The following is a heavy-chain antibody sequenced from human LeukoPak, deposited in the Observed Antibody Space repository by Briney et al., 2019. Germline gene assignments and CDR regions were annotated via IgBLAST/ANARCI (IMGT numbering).Heavy chain of an antibody. Sequence: SVKVSCKASGGTFSSYAISWVRQAPGQELEWMGRIIPIFGTANYAQKFQGRVTITTDESTSTAYMELSSLRSEDTAVYYCARLSAGGEYYFDYWGQGTLVTVSS. J-gene: IGHJ4*02. CDR3: ARLSAGGEYYFDY. CDR2: IIPIFGTA. V-gene: IGHV1-69*05. D-gene: IGHD3-16*02. CDR1: GGTFSSYA.